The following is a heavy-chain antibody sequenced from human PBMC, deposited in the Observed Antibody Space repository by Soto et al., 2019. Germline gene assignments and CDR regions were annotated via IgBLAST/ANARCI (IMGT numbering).Heavy chain of an antibody. J-gene: IGHJ4*02. CDR2: ISAYNGNT. D-gene: IGHD3-22*01. CDR1: GYTFTSYG. Sequence: ASVKVSCKASGYTFTSYGISWVRQAPGQGLEWMGWISAYNGNTNYAQKLQGRVTMTTDTSTSTAYMELRSLRSDDTAVYYCARADHYDSSGYYFDYWGQGTLVTVSS. V-gene: IGHV1-18*04. CDR3: ARADHYDSSGYYFDY.